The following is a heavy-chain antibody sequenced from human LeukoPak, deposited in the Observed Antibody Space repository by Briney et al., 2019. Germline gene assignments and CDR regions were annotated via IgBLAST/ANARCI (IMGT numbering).Heavy chain of an antibody. CDR2: IKQDGTEK. J-gene: IGHJ4*02. V-gene: IGHV3-7*04. Sequence: PGGSLRLSCEGSGFNLSTYWMSWVRQAPGKGLEWVANIKQDGTEKYYVDSVKGRFTISRDNANKSLYLQMNTRRGVDTAVNYCTRGGGGRYFDYWGQGALVSVSS. CDR3: TRGGGGRYFDY. CDR1: GFNLSTYW. D-gene: IGHD3-16*01.